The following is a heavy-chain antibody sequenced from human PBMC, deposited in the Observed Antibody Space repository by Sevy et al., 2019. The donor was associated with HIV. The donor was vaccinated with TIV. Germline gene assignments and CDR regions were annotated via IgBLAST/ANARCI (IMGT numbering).Heavy chain of an antibody. CDR2: LKSDVYGGTV. D-gene: IGHD6-13*01. CDR3: TRWKAAQSIFDY. V-gene: IGHV3-49*04. J-gene: IGHJ4*02. CDR1: EFTFGDYC. Sequence: GGSLRLSCTASEFTFGDYCRSWVRQAPGKGLEWVAFLKSDVYGGTVDHAASVRGRFVISRDDSKTIAYLQMNDLKTEDTGVYYCTRWKAAQSIFDYWGQGALVTVSS.